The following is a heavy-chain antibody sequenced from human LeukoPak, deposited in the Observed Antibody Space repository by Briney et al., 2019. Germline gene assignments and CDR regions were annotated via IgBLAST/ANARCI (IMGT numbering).Heavy chain of an antibody. V-gene: IGHV3-23*01. Sequence: PGGSLRLSCAASGFTFSSYAMSWVRQAPGKGLEWVSSISGSGGSTYYADSVKGRFSISRDNSKNTLYLQMNSLRAEDTAVYYCARDGGYSYGTPFDYWGQGTLVTVSS. J-gene: IGHJ4*02. CDR2: ISGSGGST. CDR1: GFTFSSYA. D-gene: IGHD5-18*01. CDR3: ARDGGYSYGTPFDY.